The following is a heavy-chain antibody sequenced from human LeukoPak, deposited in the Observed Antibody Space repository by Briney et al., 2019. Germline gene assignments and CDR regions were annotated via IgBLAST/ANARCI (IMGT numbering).Heavy chain of an antibody. D-gene: IGHD3-10*01. CDR3: ARDPGGMVRGAPTDY. CDR2: ITGSSSYI. J-gene: IGHJ4*02. V-gene: IGHV3-21*01. Sequence: GGSLRLSCTASGFTFSTYYMNWVRQAPGKGLEWVSFITGSSSYIYYTDSVKGRFTISRDNAKNSLFLQMNSLRDEDTAVYYCARDPGGMVRGAPTDYWGQGTLVTVSS. CDR1: GFTFSTYY.